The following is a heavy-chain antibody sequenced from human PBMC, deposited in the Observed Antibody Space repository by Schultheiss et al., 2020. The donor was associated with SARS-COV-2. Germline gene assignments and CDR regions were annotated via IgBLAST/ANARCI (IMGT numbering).Heavy chain of an antibody. V-gene: IGHV4-30-2*01. CDR1: GGSISSGGYS. J-gene: IGHJ5*02. D-gene: IGHD2-2*01. CDR2: IYHSGST. Sequence: SETLSLTCAVSGGSISSGGYSWSWIRQPPGKGLEWIGYIYHSGSTYYNPSLKSRVTISVDRSKNQFSLKLSSVTAADTAVYYCARDSVVPAAMLDPWGQGTLVTVSS. CDR3: ARDSVVPAAMLDP.